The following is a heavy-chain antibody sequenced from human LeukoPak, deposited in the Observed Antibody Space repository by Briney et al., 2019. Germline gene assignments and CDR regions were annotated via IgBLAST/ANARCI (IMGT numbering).Heavy chain of an antibody. CDR3: ARQNWDFPLYYMDV. V-gene: IGHV4-61*02. J-gene: IGHJ6*03. CDR1: GGSISSGSYY. CDR2: IYTSGST. Sequence: SETLSLTCTVSGGSISSGSYYWSWIRQPAGKGLEWIVRIYTSGSTNYNPSLKSRVTISVDTSKNQFSLKLSSVTAADTAVYYCARQNWDFPLYYMDVWGKGTTVTVSS. D-gene: IGHD1-26*01.